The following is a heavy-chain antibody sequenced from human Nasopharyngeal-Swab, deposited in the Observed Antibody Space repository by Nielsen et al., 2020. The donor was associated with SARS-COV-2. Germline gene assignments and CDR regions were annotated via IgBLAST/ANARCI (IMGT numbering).Heavy chain of an antibody. V-gene: IGHV3-73*01. D-gene: IGHD3-10*01. J-gene: IGHJ3*02. CDR1: GFTFSGSA. Sequence: GESLKISCAASGFTFSGSAMHWVRQASGKGLEWVGRIRSKANSYATAYAASVKGRFTISRDDSKNTAYLQMNSLKTEDTAVYYCARVNPASGSYYDAIDIWGQGTMVTVSS. CDR3: ARVNPASGSYYDAIDI. CDR2: IRSKANSYAT.